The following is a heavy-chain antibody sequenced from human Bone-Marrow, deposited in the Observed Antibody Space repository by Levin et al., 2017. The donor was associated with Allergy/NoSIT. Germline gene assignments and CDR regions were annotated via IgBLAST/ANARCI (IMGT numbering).Heavy chain of an antibody. J-gene: IGHJ3*02. CDR1: GFNFRSYA. Sequence: PGGSLRLSCAASGFNFRSYAMSWVRQAPGKGLEWVSAISGSGGKTYCADSLKGRFNISRDNSRSTIYLEMKSLRVEDTAVYYCAKDNIEFDAFDIWGQGTLVTVSS. D-gene: IGHD5-12*01. CDR3: AKDNIEFDAFDI. V-gene: IGHV3-23*01. CDR2: ISGSGGKT.